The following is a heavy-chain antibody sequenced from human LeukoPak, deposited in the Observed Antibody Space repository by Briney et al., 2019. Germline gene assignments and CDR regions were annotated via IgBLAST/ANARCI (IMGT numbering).Heavy chain of an antibody. V-gene: IGHV3-21*01. D-gene: IGHD3-3*01. CDR3: AREERSITIFGVVIYRDDY. J-gene: IGHJ4*02. Sequence: GGSLRLSCAASGFTFSSYSMDWVRQAPGKGLEWVSSISSSSSYIYYADSVKGRFTISRDNAKNSLYLQMNSLRAEDTAVYYCAREERSITIFGVVIYRDDYWGQGTLVTVSS. CDR1: GFTFSSYS. CDR2: ISSSSSYI.